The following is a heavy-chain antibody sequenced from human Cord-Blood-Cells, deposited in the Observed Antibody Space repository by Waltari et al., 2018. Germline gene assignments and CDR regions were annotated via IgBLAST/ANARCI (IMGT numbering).Heavy chain of an antibody. D-gene: IGHD4-17*01. V-gene: IGHV3-33*01. J-gene: IGHJ4*02. CDR2: IWYDGSNK. CDR1: GFTFSSYG. Sequence: QVQLVESGGGVVQPGRSLRLSCAASGFTFSSYGMHWVRQAPGKGLEWVAVIWYDGSNKYYANAVKGRFTISRDNSKNTLYLQMNSRRAEDTAVYYCARDRHDYGGNYFDYWGQGTLVTVSS. CDR3: ARDRHDYGGNYFDY.